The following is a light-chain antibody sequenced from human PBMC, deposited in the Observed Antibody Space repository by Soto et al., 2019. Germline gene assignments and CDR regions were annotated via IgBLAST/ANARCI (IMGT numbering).Light chain of an antibody. CDR1: QSVSSY. J-gene: IGKJ1*01. V-gene: IGKV3-20*01. CDR2: GAS. Sequence: EIVLTQSPGTLSLSPGERATLSCRASQSVSSYLAWYQQKPGQAPRLLIYGASSRATGVPDRFSGSGAGTDFTLPISRLEPEDFAVYYCQQYGSSPRTFGQGTKVAIK. CDR3: QQYGSSPRT.